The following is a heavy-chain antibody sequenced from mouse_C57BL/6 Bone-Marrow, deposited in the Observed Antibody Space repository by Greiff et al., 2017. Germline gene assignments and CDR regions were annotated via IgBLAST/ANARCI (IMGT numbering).Heavy chain of an antibody. V-gene: IGHV1-50*01. CDR1: GYTFTSYW. CDR3: ASPHYYAMDY. CDR2: IDPSDSYT. J-gene: IGHJ4*01. Sequence: VQLQQPGAELVKPGASVKLSCKASGYTFTSYWMQWVKQRPGQGLEWIGEIDPSDSYTNYNQKFKGKATLTVDTSSSTAYMQLSSLTSEDSAVYYCASPHYYAMDYWGQGTSVTVSS.